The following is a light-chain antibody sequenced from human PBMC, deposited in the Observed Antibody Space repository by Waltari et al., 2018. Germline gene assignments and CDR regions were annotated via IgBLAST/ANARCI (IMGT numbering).Light chain of an antibody. Sequence: QSALTQPASVSGSPGQSITVSCTGSSSDVGGYNYVSWYQQHPGKAPQLMLYDVPNRPSGVSSRFSGSKSGNTASLAISGLQAEDEADYYCSSYTSSNTLVFGGGTKLTVL. CDR1: SSDVGGYNY. J-gene: IGLJ2*01. CDR3: SSYTSSNTLV. V-gene: IGLV2-14*03. CDR2: DVP.